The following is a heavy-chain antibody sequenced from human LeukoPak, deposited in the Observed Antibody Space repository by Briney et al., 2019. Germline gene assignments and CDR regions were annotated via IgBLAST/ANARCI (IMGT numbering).Heavy chain of an antibody. J-gene: IGHJ5*02. D-gene: IGHD6-13*01. Sequence: SETLSLTCTVSGGSISSGDYYWSWIRQPPGKGLEWIGYIYYSGSTYYNPSLKSRVTISVDTSKNQFSLRLSSVTAADTAVYYCARDQRWSSSWYYHAPFDPWGQGTLVTVSS. V-gene: IGHV4-30-4*01. CDR2: IYYSGST. CDR1: GGSISSGDYY. CDR3: ARDQRWSSSWYYHAPFDP.